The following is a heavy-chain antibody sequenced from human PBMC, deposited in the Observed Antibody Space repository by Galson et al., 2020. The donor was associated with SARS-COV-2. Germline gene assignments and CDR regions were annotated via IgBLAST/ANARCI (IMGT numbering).Heavy chain of an antibody. Sequence: SETLSLTCTVSGGSISSGSYYWSWIRQPAGKELEWIGRIHSTGSTNYNPPLKSRVTISVDTSKNQFSLRLSSVTAADTAVYYCARSHDSSGNAVDIWGQGTMVTVSS. CDR3: ARSHDSSGNAVDI. D-gene: IGHD3-22*01. CDR2: IHSTGST. J-gene: IGHJ3*02. V-gene: IGHV4-61*02. CDR1: GGSISSGSYY.